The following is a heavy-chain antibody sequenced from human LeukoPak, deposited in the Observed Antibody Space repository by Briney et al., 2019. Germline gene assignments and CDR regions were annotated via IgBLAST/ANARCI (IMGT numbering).Heavy chain of an antibody. CDR3: ARCTYQLPHYYYYMDV. Sequence: SVKVSCKASGGTFSSYAISWVRQAPGQGLEWMGGIIPIFGTANYAQKFQGRVTITADESTSTAYMELSSLRSEDTAVYYCARCTYQLPHYYYYMDVWGKGTTVTVSS. CDR1: GGTFSSYA. J-gene: IGHJ6*03. CDR2: IIPIFGTA. V-gene: IGHV1-69*13. D-gene: IGHD2-2*01.